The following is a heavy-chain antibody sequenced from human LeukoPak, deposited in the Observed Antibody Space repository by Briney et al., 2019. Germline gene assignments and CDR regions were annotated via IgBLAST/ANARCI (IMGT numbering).Heavy chain of an antibody. CDR3: AAAGKYRFDN. V-gene: IGHV3-74*01. CDR2: MNTDGSTI. J-gene: IGHJ5*02. D-gene: IGHD6-19*01. CDR1: GFIFSNYW. Sequence: GGSLRLSCAASGFIFSNYWMHWVRQAPGEELVWVSRMNTDGSTINYADYVKGRFTISRDNAKNTLYLQMNSLTTEDTAVYYCAAAGKYRFDNWGQGILVTVSS.